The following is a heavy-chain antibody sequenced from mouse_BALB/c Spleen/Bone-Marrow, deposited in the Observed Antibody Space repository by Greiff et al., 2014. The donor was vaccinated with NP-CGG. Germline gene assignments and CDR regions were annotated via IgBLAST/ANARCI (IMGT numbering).Heavy chain of an antibody. J-gene: IGHJ3*01. Sequence: VQLKESGPELVKPGASVKLSCKAPGYSFTDYNMYWVKQSHGKSLEWIGYIDPYIDGTRYNQKFKGKATLTVDKSSSTAFMHLNSLTSEDSAVYYCARFAFWGQGTLVTVSA. V-gene: IGHV1S135*01. CDR3: ARFAF. CDR1: GYSFTDYN. CDR2: IDPYIDGT.